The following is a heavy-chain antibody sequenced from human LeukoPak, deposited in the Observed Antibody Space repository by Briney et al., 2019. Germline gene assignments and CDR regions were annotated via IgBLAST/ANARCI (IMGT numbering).Heavy chain of an antibody. Sequence: SETLSLTCSVSGGSMDSFYWSWIRQSSGGGLEWIGYIYYSGTTNYNPSLRSRLTISVGTSKNQFSLKVSSLTAADTAVYYCARLARLTLLRGVTGYHSLDVWGKGTKVTVSS. D-gene: IGHD3-10*01. J-gene: IGHJ6*04. CDR3: ARLARLTLLRGVTGYHSLDV. CDR1: GGSMDSFY. V-gene: IGHV4-59*01. CDR2: IYYSGTT.